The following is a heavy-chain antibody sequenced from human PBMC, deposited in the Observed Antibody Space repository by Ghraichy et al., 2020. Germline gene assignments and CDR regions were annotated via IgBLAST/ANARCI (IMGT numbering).Heavy chain of an antibody. Sequence: GGSLRLSCAASGFTFDDYTMHWVRQAPGKGLEWVSLISWDGGSTYYADSVKGRFTISRDNSKNSLYLQMNSLRTEDTALYYCAKATDTAMVTPIDYWGQGTLVTVSS. D-gene: IGHD5-18*01. CDR3: AKATDTAMVTPIDY. V-gene: IGHV3-43*01. CDR1: GFTFDDYT. J-gene: IGHJ4*02. CDR2: ISWDGGST.